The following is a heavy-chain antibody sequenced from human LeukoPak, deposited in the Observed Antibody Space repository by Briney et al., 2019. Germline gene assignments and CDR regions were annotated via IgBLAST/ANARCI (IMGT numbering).Heavy chain of an antibody. J-gene: IGHJ6*02. D-gene: IGHD6-25*01. V-gene: IGHV3-9*01. Sequence: GGSLRLSCAASGFTFDGYAMHWVRQAPGEGLEWVSGISWNSGTIGHADSVKGRFTISRDNAKNSLYLQMNSLRPEDTALYYCAKAALGGGYYNGMDVWGQGTTVTVSS. CDR3: AKAALGGGYYNGMDV. CDR1: GFTFDGYA. CDR2: ISWNSGTI.